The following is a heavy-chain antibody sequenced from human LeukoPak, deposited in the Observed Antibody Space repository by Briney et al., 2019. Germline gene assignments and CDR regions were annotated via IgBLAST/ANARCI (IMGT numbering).Heavy chain of an antibody. J-gene: IGHJ4*02. Sequence: GASVKVSCKASGYTFTAYYMHWLRQAPGQGLEWMGWINPNSGGTNSAQRFQGRVTMTRDTSISTAYMELSSLRSDDTAVYYCATRGRLGELSFEFDYWGQGTLVTVPS. V-gene: IGHV1-2*02. CDR3: ATRGRLGELSFEFDY. D-gene: IGHD3-16*02. CDR2: INPNSGGT. CDR1: GYTFTAYY.